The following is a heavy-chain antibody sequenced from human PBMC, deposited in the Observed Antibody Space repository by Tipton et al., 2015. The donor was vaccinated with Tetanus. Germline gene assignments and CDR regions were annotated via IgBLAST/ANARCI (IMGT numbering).Heavy chain of an antibody. V-gene: IGHV3-73*01. J-gene: IGHJ3*02. CDR1: GFSFRGSV. D-gene: IGHD3-22*01. Sequence: GSLRLSCAASGFSFRGSVMHWVRQASGKGLEWVARIGSKADDYAPTYAASVQGRFTISRDDSQSTTYLQMNSLRAEDTAVYYCARKTFYYDSSGEEDAFDIWGQGTMVTVSS. CDR2: IGSKADDYAP. CDR3: ARKTFYYDSSGEEDAFDI.